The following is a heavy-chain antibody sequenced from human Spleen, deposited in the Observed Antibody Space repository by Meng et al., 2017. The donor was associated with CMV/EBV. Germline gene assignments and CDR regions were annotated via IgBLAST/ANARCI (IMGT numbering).Heavy chain of an antibody. CDR3: ARGDSLTDYPIDY. Sequence: GGSLRLSCAPSGFIFSNYSMNWVRQAPGKGLEWVSSISSSSNYIYYADSVQGRFTISRGNAKNSLYLQMNSLRAEDTAVYYCARGDSLTDYPIDYWGQGTLVTVSS. J-gene: IGHJ4*02. CDR1: GFIFSNYS. CDR2: ISSSSNYI. V-gene: IGHV3-21*01. D-gene: IGHD3-9*01.